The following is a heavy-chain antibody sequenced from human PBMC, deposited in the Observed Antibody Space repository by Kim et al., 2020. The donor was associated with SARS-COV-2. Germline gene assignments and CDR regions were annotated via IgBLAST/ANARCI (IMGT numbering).Heavy chain of an antibody. D-gene: IGHD2-8*02. CDR1: GFTFSSYA. CDR2: ISVSGGST. J-gene: IGHJ6*02. V-gene: IGHV3-23*01. Sequence: GGSLRLSCAASGFTFSSYAMSWVRQAPGKGLEWVSAISVSGGSTYYADSVKGRFTISRDNSKNTLYLQMNSLRAEDTAVYYCAKVRARLLGYYYYGMDVWGQGTTVTVSS. CDR3: AKVRARLLGYYYYGMDV.